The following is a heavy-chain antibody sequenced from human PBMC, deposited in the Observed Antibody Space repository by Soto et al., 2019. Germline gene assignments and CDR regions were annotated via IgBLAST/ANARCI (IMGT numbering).Heavy chain of an antibody. CDR1: GGSVNSGGYY. V-gene: IGHV4-31*03. Sequence: QVQLHESGPGLVKPSQTLSLTCTVSGGSVNSGGYYWTWIRQHPGKGLEWVGYIYYSGTAYYNPSLKRRVSISLDPAKNQFSLKLSSVTAADTAVYYCAIGATTSPGDFVDYWGQGTLVTVSS. J-gene: IGHJ4*02. CDR2: IYYSGTA. D-gene: IGHD4-17*01. CDR3: AIGATTSPGDFVDY.